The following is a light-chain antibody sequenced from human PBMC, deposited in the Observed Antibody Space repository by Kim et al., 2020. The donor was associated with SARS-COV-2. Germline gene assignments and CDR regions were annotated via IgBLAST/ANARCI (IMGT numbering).Light chain of an antibody. CDR3: QVWDSSSDHRVV. Sequence: PGKTARVSWGGNSIGSKSVPWYQQKSGQTPVLVIYYDSDRPSGIPERFSGSNSGNTATLTISRVEAGDEADYYCQVWDSSSDHRVVFGGGTQLTVL. CDR1: SIGSKS. CDR2: YDS. J-gene: IGLJ2*01. V-gene: IGLV3-21*04.